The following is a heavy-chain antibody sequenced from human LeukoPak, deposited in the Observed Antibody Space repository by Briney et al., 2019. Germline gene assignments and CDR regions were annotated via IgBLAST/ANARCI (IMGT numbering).Heavy chain of an antibody. CDR2: INPNSGGT. J-gene: IGHJ4*02. D-gene: IGHD3-10*01. CDR1: GYTFTGYY. Sequence: ASVKVSCKASGYTFTGYYIHWVRQAPGQGLEWMGWINPNSGGTNYAQKFQGRVTMTRDTSINTAYMELSRLTSDDTAVYYCASEGSYNAALRPPFDCWGQGTLVTISS. V-gene: IGHV1-2*02. CDR3: ASEGSYNAALRPPFDC.